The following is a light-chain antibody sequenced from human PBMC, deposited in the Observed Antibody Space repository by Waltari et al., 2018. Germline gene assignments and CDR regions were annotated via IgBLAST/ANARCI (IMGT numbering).Light chain of an antibody. V-gene: IGLV2-14*03. Sequence: QSALTQPASVSGSPGQSLTISCTGTSSDVGAYNYVSWYQHHPGKVPKLMIYDVSQRPSGISSRFSASKSGNAASLTISGLQFEDKADYYCSSYRSDNTLIFGGGTKLTVL. CDR2: DVS. CDR1: SSDVGAYNY. J-gene: IGLJ2*01. CDR3: SSYRSDNTLI.